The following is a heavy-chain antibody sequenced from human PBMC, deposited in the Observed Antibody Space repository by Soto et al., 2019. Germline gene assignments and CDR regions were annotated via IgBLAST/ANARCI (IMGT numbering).Heavy chain of an antibody. Sequence: EVQLVESAGGLVQPGGSLRLSCAPSGFTFSSYWMSWVRQAPGKGLEWVANIKQDGSEKYYVDSVKGRFTISRDNAKNSLYLQMNSLRAEDTAVYYCAKGSGWFHRTTPYDYWGQGTLVTVSS. CDR3: AKGSGWFHRTTPYDY. D-gene: IGHD6-19*01. J-gene: IGHJ4*02. CDR2: IKQDGSEK. V-gene: IGHV3-7*01. CDR1: GFTFSSYW.